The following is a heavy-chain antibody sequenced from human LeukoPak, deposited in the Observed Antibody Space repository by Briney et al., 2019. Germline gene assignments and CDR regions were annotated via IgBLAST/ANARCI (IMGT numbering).Heavy chain of an antibody. V-gene: IGHV3-30-3*01. CDR2: ISYDGSNK. J-gene: IGHJ5*02. CDR3: AREYGSGSYYHNWFDP. CDR1: GFTFSSYV. Sequence: PGGSLRLSCAASGFTFSSYVMHWVRQAPGKGLEWVAVISYDGSNKYYADSVKGRFTISRDNSKNTLYLQMNSLRAEDTAVYYCAREYGSGSYYHNWFDPWGQGTLVTVSS. D-gene: IGHD3-10*01.